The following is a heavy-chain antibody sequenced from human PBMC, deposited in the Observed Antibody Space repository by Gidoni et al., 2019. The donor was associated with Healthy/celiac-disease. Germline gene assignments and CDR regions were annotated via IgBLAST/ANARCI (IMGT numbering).Heavy chain of an antibody. CDR3: ARGIAVAGTYFDY. J-gene: IGHJ4*02. CDR1: GGSFSGYY. V-gene: IGHV4-34*01. CDR2: INHSGST. Sequence: QVQLQQWGAGLLKPSETLSLTCAVYGGSFSGYYWSWIRQPPGKGLEWIGEINHSGSTNYNPSLKSRVTISVDTSKNQVSLKLSSVTAADTAVYYCARGIAVAGTYFDYWGQGTLVTVSS. D-gene: IGHD6-19*01.